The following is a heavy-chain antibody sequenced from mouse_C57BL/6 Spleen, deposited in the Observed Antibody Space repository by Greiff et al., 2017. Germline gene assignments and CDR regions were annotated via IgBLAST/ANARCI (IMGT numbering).Heavy chain of an antibody. CDR3: ARSYYSNYWYFDV. CDR1: GYTFTSYW. J-gene: IGHJ1*03. D-gene: IGHD2-5*01. Sequence: VKLQQPGAELVKPGASVKLSCKASGYTFTSYWMHWVKQRPGQGLEWIGMIHPNSGSTNYNEKFKSKATLTVDKSSSTAYMQLSSLTSEDSAVYYCARSYYSNYWYFDVWGTGTTVTVSS. V-gene: IGHV1-64*01. CDR2: IHPNSGST.